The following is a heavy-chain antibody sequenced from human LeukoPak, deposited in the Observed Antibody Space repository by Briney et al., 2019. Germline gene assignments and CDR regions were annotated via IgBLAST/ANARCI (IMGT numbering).Heavy chain of an antibody. CDR3: ARDKAPYLIDI. Sequence: ASVKVSCKASGYTFTGYYMHWVRQAPGQGLEWMGRINPIFGTANYAQKFQGRVTITADESTSTAYMELSSLRSEDTAVYYCARDKAPYLIDIWGQGTMVTVSS. CDR1: GYTFTGYY. D-gene: IGHD2-21*01. V-gene: IGHV1-69*13. CDR2: INPIFGTA. J-gene: IGHJ3*02.